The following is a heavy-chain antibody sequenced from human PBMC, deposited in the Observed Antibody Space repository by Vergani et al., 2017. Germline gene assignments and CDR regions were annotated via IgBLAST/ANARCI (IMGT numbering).Heavy chain of an antibody. CDR3: ARTRHRRGYCSSTSCPQGMGYFDY. J-gene: IGHJ4*02. V-gene: IGHV4-34*11. CDR2: IYYSGST. CDR1: GGSLSGYY. Sequence: QMQLQQWGAGLLKPSETLSLTCAVYGGSLSGYYWSWIRQPPGKGLEWIGYIYYSGSTNYNPSLKSRVTISVDTSKNQFSLKLSSVTAADTAVYYCARTRHRRGYCSSTSCPQGMGYFDYWGQGTLVTVSS. D-gene: IGHD2-2*01.